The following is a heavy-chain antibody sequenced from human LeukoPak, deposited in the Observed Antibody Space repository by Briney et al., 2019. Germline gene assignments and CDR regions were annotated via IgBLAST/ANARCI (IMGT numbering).Heavy chain of an antibody. CDR2: MNPNSVNT. Sequence: ASVKVSCKASGYTFTSYDINWVRQAIGEGLGWMGWMNPNSVNTGYAQRFQGRVTITRDTSIRTAYMELSSLRSEDTAVYYCASGSSSWGRSFDYWGQGTLVTVSS. J-gene: IGHJ4*02. CDR1: GYTFTSYD. V-gene: IGHV1-8*03. CDR3: ASGSSSWGRSFDY. D-gene: IGHD6-13*01.